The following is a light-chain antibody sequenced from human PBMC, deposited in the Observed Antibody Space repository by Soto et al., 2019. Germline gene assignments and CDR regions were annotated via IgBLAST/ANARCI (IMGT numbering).Light chain of an antibody. CDR2: EFS. CDR3: SSYASSTALV. CDR1: SSDVGGYKY. Sequence: QSALTQPASVSGSPGQSITISCTGTSSDVGGYKYVSWYQQNPGKAPKLMIYEFSNRPSGVSNRSSGSKSGNTASLTISGLQAEDEADYYCSSYASSTALVFGGGTKLTVL. V-gene: IGLV2-14*01. J-gene: IGLJ2*01.